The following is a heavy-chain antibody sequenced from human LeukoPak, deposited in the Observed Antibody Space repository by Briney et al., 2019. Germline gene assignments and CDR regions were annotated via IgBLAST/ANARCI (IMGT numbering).Heavy chain of an antibody. CDR2: ISGSGGST. D-gene: IGHD1-26*01. Sequence: GGSLRLSCAASGFTFSSYAMSWVRQAPGKGLEWVSAISGSGGSTYYADSVRGRFTISRDNSKNTLYLQMNSLRAEDTAVYYCARQGPYSGSSGRAFDIWGQGTMVTVSS. CDR3: ARQGPYSGSSGRAFDI. CDR1: GFTFSSYA. V-gene: IGHV3-23*01. J-gene: IGHJ3*02.